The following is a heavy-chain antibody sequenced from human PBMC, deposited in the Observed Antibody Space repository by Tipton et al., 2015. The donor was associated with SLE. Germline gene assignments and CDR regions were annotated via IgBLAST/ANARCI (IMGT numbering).Heavy chain of an antibody. CDR2: IYHSGST. D-gene: IGHD6-13*01. Sequence: TLSLTCTVSGGSISSYSWSWIRQPPGKGLEWIGSIYHSGSTYYNPSLKSRVTISVDTSKNQFSLKLSSVTAADTAVYYCARGPGIAAPMDVWGKGTTVTVSS. CDR3: ARGPGIAAPMDV. J-gene: IGHJ6*03. CDR1: GGSISSYS. V-gene: IGHV4-59*08.